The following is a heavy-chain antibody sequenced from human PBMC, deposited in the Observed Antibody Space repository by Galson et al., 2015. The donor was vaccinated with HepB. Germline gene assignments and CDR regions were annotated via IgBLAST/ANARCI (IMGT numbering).Heavy chain of an antibody. CDR1: GFTFSSYS. CDR2: ISSSSSYI. CDR3: ASSLIDTAMVMYAPTFDY. V-gene: IGHV3-21*01. D-gene: IGHD5-18*01. Sequence: SLRLSCAASGFTFSSYSMNWVRQAPGKGLEWVSSISSSSSYIYYADSVKGRFTISRDNAKNSLYLQMNSLRAEDTAVYYCASSLIDTAMVMYAPTFDYWGQGTLVTVSS. J-gene: IGHJ4*02.